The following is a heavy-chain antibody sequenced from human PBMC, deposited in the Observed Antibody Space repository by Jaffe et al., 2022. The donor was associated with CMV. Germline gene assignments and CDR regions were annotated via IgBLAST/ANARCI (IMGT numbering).Heavy chain of an antibody. CDR3: ARGGQYMVRGVTSLGAV. CDR1: GYTFTSYA. V-gene: IGHV1-3*01. Sequence: QVQLVQSGAEVKKPGASVKVSCKASGYTFTSYAMHWVRQAPGQRLEWMGWINAGNGNTKYSQKFQGRVTITRDTSASTAYMELSSLRSEDTAVYYCARGGQYMVRGVTSLGAVWGKGTTVTVSS. CDR2: INAGNGNT. D-gene: IGHD3-10*01. J-gene: IGHJ6*04.